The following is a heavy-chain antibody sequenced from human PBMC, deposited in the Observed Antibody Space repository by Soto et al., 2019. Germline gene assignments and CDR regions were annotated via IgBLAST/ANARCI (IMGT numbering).Heavy chain of an antibody. V-gene: IGHV1-69*12. CDR2: IVPMFGTA. CDR1: GGTFGNSA. D-gene: IGHD3-3*01. Sequence: QVQLVQSGAEVKKPGSSVNVSCKTSGGTFGNSAVTWVRQAPGQGLEWLGGIVPMFGTANYAQKFQGRVTITADESTITAYMDLNSLKTDDTAVYYCARDGDPQSAFWSGPLGGGRFDPWCQGTLVTVSS. J-gene: IGHJ5*02. CDR3: ARDGDPQSAFWSGPLGGGRFDP.